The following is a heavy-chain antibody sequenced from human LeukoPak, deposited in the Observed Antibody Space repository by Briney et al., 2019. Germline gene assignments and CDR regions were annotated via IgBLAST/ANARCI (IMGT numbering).Heavy chain of an antibody. CDR2: ILDGGST. V-gene: IGHV3-66*01. D-gene: IGHD3-16*01. Sequence: GGSLRLSCAASGFTVSSNYMSWVRQAPGKGLEWVSVILDGGSTSYEDSVKGRFTISRDNSKNTLYLQMKSLRAEDTDVYYCATDRGRRRMITFGDAFDIWGQGTMVTVSS. J-gene: IGHJ3*02. CDR3: ATDRGRRRMITFGDAFDI. CDR1: GFTVSSNY.